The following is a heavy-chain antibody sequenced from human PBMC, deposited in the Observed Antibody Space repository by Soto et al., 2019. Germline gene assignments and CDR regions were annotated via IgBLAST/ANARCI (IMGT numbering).Heavy chain of an antibody. J-gene: IGHJ5*02. D-gene: IGHD3-3*01. V-gene: IGHV3-48*02. CDR2: ISSSSSTI. Sequence: EVQLVESGGGLVQPGGSLRLSCSASGFTFSSYSMNWVRQAPGKGLEWVSYISSSSSTIYYADSVKGRFTISRDNAKNSLYLQMNSLRDEDTAVYYCARESRLLEWLTLTWFDPWGQGTLVTVSS. CDR1: GFTFSSYS. CDR3: ARESRLLEWLTLTWFDP.